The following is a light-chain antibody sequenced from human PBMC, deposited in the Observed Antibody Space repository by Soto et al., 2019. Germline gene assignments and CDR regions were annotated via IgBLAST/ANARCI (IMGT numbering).Light chain of an antibody. Sequence: IVMTQSRATLTVSPGQRATLSCRSSQSVSSNLAWYQQKPGQAPRLLIYGASSRATGIPVRFSGSGSGTEFTLTISSLQSEDFAVYYCQQYNNWITFGQGTRLEIK. V-gene: IGKV3-15*01. J-gene: IGKJ5*01. CDR2: GAS. CDR1: QSVSSN. CDR3: QQYNNWIT.